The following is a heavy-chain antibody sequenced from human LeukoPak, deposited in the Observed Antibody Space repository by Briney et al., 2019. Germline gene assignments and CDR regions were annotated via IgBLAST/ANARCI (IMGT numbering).Heavy chain of an antibody. CDR2: ISWNSGSI. J-gene: IGHJ4*02. D-gene: IGHD3-22*01. V-gene: IGHV3-9*01. Sequence: PGRSLRLSCAASGFTFDDYAMHWVRQAPGKGLEWVSGISWNSGSIGYADSVKGRFTISRDNAKNSLYLQMNSLRAEDTALYYCAKGSFCDSSGYYDYWGQGTLVTVSS. CDR3: AKGSFCDSSGYYDY. CDR1: GFTFDDYA.